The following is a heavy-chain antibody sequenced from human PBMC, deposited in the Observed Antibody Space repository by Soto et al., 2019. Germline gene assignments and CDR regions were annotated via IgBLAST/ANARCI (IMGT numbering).Heavy chain of an antibody. V-gene: IGHV4-34*01. CDR1: GGFFIGYY. CDR3: ARAGPAPRQYYFDD. Sequence: TSETLSLTCAVYGGFFIGYYWSWIRQPPGKGLEWIGEINHSGSTNYNPSLKSRVTISVDTSKNQFSLKLSSVTAADTAVYYCARAGPAPRQYYFDDWGQGTLVTVSS. J-gene: IGHJ4*02. D-gene: IGHD2-2*01. CDR2: INHSGST.